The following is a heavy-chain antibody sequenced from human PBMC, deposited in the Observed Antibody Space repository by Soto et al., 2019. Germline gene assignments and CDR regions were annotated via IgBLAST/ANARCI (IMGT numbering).Heavy chain of an antibody. D-gene: IGHD6-13*01. CDR3: ARDRSFRNYYYYGMDV. Sequence: SETLSLTCTVSGGSISSYYWSWIRQPPGKGLEWIGYIYYSGSTNYNPSLKSRVTISVDTSKNQFSLKLSSVTAADAAVYYCARDRSFRNYYYYGMDVWGQGTTVTVSS. J-gene: IGHJ6*02. CDR1: GGSISSYY. V-gene: IGHV4-59*01. CDR2: IYYSGST.